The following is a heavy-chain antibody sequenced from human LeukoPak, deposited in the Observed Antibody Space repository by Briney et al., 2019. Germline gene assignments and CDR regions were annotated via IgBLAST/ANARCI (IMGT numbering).Heavy chain of an antibody. V-gene: IGHV3-30*18. CDR2: ISYGGSNK. CDR1: GFTFSSYG. Sequence: GVTLSLSCAASGFTFSSYGMLWVRQAPGKGREGVAVISYGGSNKYYADSVKGRFTISRDNSKYTLYLQMNSLRAEDTAVYYCAKDAHSGGWYRFGRSYYFDYWGQGTLVTVSS. J-gene: IGHJ4*02. CDR3: AKDAHSGGWYRFGRSYYFDY. D-gene: IGHD6-19*01.